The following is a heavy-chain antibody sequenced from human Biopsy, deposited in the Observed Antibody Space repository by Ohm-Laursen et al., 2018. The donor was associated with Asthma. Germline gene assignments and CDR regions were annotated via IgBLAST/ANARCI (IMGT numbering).Heavy chain of an antibody. CDR3: AKSADYYDSTDYLDL. D-gene: IGHD3-22*01. Sequence: SDTLSLTCTVSGASIKTDDHYWSWLRQPPGKGLEWFGFIHYSGSTSYNPSLKGGVTISVDTSKNQFSLKLSSVTAADTAFYYCAKSADYYDSTDYLDLWGRGTLVTVSS. V-gene: IGHV4-30-4*02. J-gene: IGHJ4*01. CDR2: IHYSGST. CDR1: GASIKTDDHY.